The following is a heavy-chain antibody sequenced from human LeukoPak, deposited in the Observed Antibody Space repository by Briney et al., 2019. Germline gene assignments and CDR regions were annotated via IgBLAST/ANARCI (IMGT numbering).Heavy chain of an antibody. CDR3: AREGLDY. V-gene: IGHV1-8*01. J-gene: IGHJ4*02. Sequence: ASVKVSCKASGYTFTNYDINWVRQATGQGLEWMGYMNPNSGNSAYAQKFQGRVTITTDASISTAYMELSGLRSEDTALYYCAREGLDYWGQGALVTVSS. CDR1: GYTFTNYD. CDR2: MNPNSGNS.